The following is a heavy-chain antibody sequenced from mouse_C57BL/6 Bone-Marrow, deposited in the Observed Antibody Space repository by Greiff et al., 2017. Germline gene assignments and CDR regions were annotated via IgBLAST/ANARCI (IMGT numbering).Heavy chain of an antibody. CDR2: ISDGGSYT. Sequence: EVQGVESGGGLVKPGGSLKLSCAASGFTFSSYAMSWVRQTPEKRLEWVATISDGGSYTYYPDNVKGRFTISRDNAKNNLYLQMSHLKSEDTAMYYCARDEGYYYGSFFDYWGQGTTLTVSS. CDR1: GFTFSSYA. V-gene: IGHV5-4*01. CDR3: ARDEGYYYGSFFDY. D-gene: IGHD1-1*01. J-gene: IGHJ2*01.